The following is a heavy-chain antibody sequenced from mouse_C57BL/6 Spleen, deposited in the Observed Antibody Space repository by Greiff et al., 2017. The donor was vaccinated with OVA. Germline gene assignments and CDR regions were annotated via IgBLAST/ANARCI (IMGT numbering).Heavy chain of an antibody. V-gene: IGHV1-64*01. CDR2: IHPNSGSP. Sequence: QVQLQQPGAELVKPGASVKLSCKASGYTFTSYWMPWVKQRPGQGLEWIGMIHPNSGSPNYNEKFKSKATLTVDKSSSTAYLQLSSLSSEDSAVYYCAICLLLSSFAYWGKGILVTVSA. CDR1: GYTFTSYW. J-gene: IGHJ3*01. D-gene: IGHD6-1*01. CDR3: AICLLLSSFAY.